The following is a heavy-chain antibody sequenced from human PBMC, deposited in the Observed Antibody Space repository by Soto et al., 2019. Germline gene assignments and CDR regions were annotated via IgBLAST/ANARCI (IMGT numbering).Heavy chain of an antibody. CDR3: ARLGGSGNFYNPNWFDT. V-gene: IGHV5-51*01. J-gene: IGHJ5*02. CDR1: GYTFINSFTNYW. CDR2: IYPGDSQT. D-gene: IGHD3-10*01. Sequence: PGESLKISCQASGYTFINSFTNYWIGWVRQMPGKGLEWLGIIYPGDSQTMYSPSFQGQVTFSVDKSITTAYLQWSSLKASDTAIYYCARLGGSGNFYNPNWFDTWGQGTQVTVSS.